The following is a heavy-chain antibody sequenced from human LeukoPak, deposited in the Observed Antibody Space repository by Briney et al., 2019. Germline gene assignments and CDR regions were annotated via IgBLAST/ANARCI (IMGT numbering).Heavy chain of an antibody. J-gene: IGHJ4*02. V-gene: IGHV3-21*01. CDR1: GFTFSSYS. D-gene: IGHD5-24*01. CDR2: TSSSSSYI. Sequence: GGSLRLSCAASGFTFSSYSMNWVRQAPGKGLEWVSSTSSSSSYIYYADSVKGRFTISRDNAKNSLYLQMNSLRAEDTAVYYCAREVEMAAVDYWGQGTLVTVSS. CDR3: AREVEMAAVDY.